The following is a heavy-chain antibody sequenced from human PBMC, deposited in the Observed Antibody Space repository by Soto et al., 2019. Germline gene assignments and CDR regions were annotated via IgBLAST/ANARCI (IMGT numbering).Heavy chain of an antibody. CDR2: IKQDGSEK. CDR3: AKGSGRIYYYYGMDV. J-gene: IGHJ6*02. D-gene: IGHD3-10*01. V-gene: IGHV3-7*05. Sequence: PGGSLRLSCAASGFTFSSYWMSWVRQAPGKGLEWVANIKQDGSEKYYVDSVKGRFTISRDNAKNTLYLQMNSLRAEDTAVYYCAKGSGRIYYYYGMDVWGQGTTVTVSS. CDR1: GFTFSSYW.